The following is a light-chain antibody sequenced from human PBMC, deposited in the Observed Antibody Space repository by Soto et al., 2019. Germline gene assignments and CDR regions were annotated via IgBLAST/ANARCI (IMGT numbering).Light chain of an antibody. V-gene: IGLV2-14*01. CDR2: TVN. J-gene: IGLJ3*02. CDR3: LSYTTTGTLWV. Sequence: QSALTQPASVSGSPGQSITISCTGTSSDVGAYNFVSCYQQHPGKAPKLMISTVNSRPSGVSNRFSGSQSGNTASLTISGLQAEDEGDYYCLSYTTTGTLWVFGGGTKVTVL. CDR1: SSDVGAYNF.